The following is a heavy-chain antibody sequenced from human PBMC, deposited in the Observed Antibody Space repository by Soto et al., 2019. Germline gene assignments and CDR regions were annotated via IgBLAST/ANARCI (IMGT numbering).Heavy chain of an antibody. CDR3: ASLTPDTAMVLGKYYFDY. D-gene: IGHD5-18*01. J-gene: IGHJ4*02. V-gene: IGHV4-34*01. CDR2: INHSGST. CDR1: GGSFSGYY. Sequence: SETLSLTCAVYGGSFSGYYWSWIRQPPGKGLEWIGEINHSGSTNYNPSLKSRVTISVDTSKNQFSLKLSSVTAADTAVYYCASLTPDTAMVLGKYYFDYWGQGILVTVSS.